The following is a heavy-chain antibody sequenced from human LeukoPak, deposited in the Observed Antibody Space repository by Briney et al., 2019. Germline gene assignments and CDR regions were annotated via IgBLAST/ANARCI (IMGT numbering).Heavy chain of an antibody. CDR3: ARASDYCGGDCYPLPAFDI. J-gene: IGHJ3*02. D-gene: IGHD2-21*01. Sequence: ASVKVSCKASGYTFTGYYMHWVRQAPGQGLEWMGWINPNSGGTNYAQKFQGRVTMTRDTSISTAYMELSRLRSDDTAVYYCARASDYCGGDCYPLPAFDIWGQGTMVTVSS. CDR1: GYTFTGYY. V-gene: IGHV1-2*02. CDR2: INPNSGGT.